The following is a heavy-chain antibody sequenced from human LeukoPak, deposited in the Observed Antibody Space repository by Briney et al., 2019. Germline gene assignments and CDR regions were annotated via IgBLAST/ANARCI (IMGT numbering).Heavy chain of an antibody. V-gene: IGHV3-53*01. CDR1: GFTVSSNY. J-gene: IGHJ4*02. CDR2: IYSGGST. CDR3: ARGSNYYYDVTADYPRY. D-gene: IGHD3-22*01. Sequence: GGSLRLSCAASGFTVSSNYMSWVRQAPGKGLEWVSVIYSGGSTYYADSVKGRFTISRDNSKNTLYLQMNSLRAEDTAVYYCARGSNYYYDVTADYPRYWGQGTLVTVSS.